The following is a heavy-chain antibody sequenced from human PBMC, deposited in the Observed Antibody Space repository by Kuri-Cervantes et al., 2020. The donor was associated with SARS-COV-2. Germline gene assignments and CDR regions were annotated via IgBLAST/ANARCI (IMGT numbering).Heavy chain of an antibody. V-gene: IGHV3-20*04. CDR3: ARVTTPLYYYYYMDV. Sequence: GGSLRLSCAASGFTFDDYAMHWVRQAPGKGLEWVSGINWNGGSTGYADSVKGRFTIPRDNAKNSLYLQMNSLRAEDTALYYCARVTTPLYYYYYMDVWGKGTTVTVSS. J-gene: IGHJ6*03. CDR1: GFTFDDYA. D-gene: IGHD4-11*01. CDR2: INWNGGST.